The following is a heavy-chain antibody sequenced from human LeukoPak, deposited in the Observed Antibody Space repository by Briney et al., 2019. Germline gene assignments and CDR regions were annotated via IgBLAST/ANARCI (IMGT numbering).Heavy chain of an antibody. V-gene: IGHV1-69*06. D-gene: IGHD3-3*01. CDR2: IIPIFGTA. Sequence: SVKVSCKASGGTFSSYAISWVRQAPGQGLEWMGGIIPIFGTANYAQKFQGRVTITADKSTSTAYMELSSLRSEDTAVYYCARVYYDFWSGYCFDYWGQGTLVTVSS. J-gene: IGHJ4*02. CDR1: GGTFSSYA. CDR3: ARVYYDFWSGYCFDY.